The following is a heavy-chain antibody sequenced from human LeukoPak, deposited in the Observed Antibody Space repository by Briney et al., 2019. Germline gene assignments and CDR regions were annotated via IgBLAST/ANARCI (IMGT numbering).Heavy chain of an antibody. CDR3: ARRDAVAGDFDY. J-gene: IGHJ4*02. V-gene: IGHV4-38-2*02. D-gene: IGHD6-19*01. Sequence: SETLSLTCTVSGYSISSGYYWGWIRQPPGKGLEWIGSIYHSGSTNYNPSLKSRVTISVDTSKNQFSLKLSSVTAADTAVYYCARRDAVAGDFDYWGQGTLVTVSS. CDR1: GYSISSGYY. CDR2: IYHSGST.